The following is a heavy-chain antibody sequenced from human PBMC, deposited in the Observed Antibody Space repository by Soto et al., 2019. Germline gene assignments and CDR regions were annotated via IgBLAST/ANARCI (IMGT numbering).Heavy chain of an antibody. CDR1: GGSFSGYY. J-gene: IGHJ6*03. D-gene: IGHD2-2*01. Sequence: QVQLQQWGAGLLKPSETLSLTCAVDGGSFSGYYWSWIRQPPGKGLEWIGEINHSGSTNYNPSLKSRVTISVDTYNNQFSLKLSSVTAADTDVYYCARVGGYCSSTSCPAKGYYYYMDVWGKGTTVTVSS. V-gene: IGHV4-34*01. CDR2: INHSGST. CDR3: ARVGGYCSSTSCPAKGYYYYMDV.